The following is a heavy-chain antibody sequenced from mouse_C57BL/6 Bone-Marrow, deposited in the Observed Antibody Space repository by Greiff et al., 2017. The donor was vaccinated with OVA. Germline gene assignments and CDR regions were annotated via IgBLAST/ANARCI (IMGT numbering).Heavy chain of an antibody. CDR3: ARPGYTFDY. CDR1: GFTFSSYG. CDR2: ISRAGSYT. D-gene: IGHD3-1*01. Sequence: EVQLQQSGGDLVKPGGSLKLSCAASGFTFSSYGMSWVRQTPDKRLEWVATISRAGSYTYYPDSVKGRFTISRDNAYNTLYLQMSSLKSEDTAIYYCARPGYTFDYWGQGTTLTVSA. J-gene: IGHJ2*01. V-gene: IGHV5-6*01.